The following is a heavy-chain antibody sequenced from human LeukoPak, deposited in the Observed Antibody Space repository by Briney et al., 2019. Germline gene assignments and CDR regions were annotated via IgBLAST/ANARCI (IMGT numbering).Heavy chain of an antibody. D-gene: IGHD3-22*01. CDR1: GGTFSSYA. J-gene: IGHJ4*02. Sequence: SVKVSCKASGGTFSSYAISWVRQAPGQGLEWMGRIIPILGIANYAQKFQGRVTITADKSTSTAYTELSSLRSEDTAVYYCARDLTYYDSSGYCLEGPSYYFDYWGQGTLVTVSS. CDR2: IIPILGIA. V-gene: IGHV1-69*04. CDR3: ARDLTYYDSSGYCLEGPSYYFDY.